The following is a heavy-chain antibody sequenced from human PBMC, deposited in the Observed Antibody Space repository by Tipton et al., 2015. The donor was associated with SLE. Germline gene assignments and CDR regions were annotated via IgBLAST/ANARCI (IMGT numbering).Heavy chain of an antibody. V-gene: IGHV4-31*02. CDR3: ARARRTTSSHFDY. D-gene: IGHD1-14*01. CDR2: IYHTGST. CDR1: GFTFSSYG. J-gene: IGHJ4*02. Sequence: LRLSCAASGFTFSSYGMSWVRQAPGKGLEWIGYIYHTGSTYYNPSLESRLTISIDTSKNQFSLRLTSMTPADTALYYCARARRTTSSHFDYWGQGTLVTVSS.